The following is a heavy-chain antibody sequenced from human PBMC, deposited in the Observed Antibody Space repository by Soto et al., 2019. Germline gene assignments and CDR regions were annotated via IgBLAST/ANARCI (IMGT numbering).Heavy chain of an antibody. Sequence: VQLQQWGAGLLKPSETLSLTCAVYGGSFSEYYWSWIRQPPGKGLEWIGEIDHSGSTNQNPSLESRVSISVDKSKSQVSLKLSSVTAADTAVYYCARGKWLDNDWGQGTLDTVSS. V-gene: IGHV4-34*01. D-gene: IGHD6-19*01. CDR1: GGSFSEYY. J-gene: IGHJ4*02. CDR2: IDHSGST. CDR3: ARGKWLDND.